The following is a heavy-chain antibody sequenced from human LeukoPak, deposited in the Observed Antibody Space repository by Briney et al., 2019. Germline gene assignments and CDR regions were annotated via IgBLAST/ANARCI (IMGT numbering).Heavy chain of an antibody. Sequence: ASVKASCKASGYMFNDYYIHWVRPAPGQGLEWMGVINPSGGSTSYAQNFQGRVTMTTDMSTSTVYMELSSLRSEDTATYYCARGGYCSGGSCWFWMSTFFDHWGQGTLVTVSS. CDR2: INPSGGST. V-gene: IGHV1-46*02. J-gene: IGHJ4*02. CDR1: GYMFNDYY. D-gene: IGHD2-15*01. CDR3: ARGGYCSGGSCWFWMSTFFDH.